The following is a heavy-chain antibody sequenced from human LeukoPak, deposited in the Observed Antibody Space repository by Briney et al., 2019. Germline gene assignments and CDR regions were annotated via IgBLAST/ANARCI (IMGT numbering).Heavy chain of an antibody. D-gene: IGHD1-26*01. V-gene: IGHV3-30-3*01. CDR2: ISNDGTNK. CDR3: AVGLTI. J-gene: IGHJ3*02. Sequence: GGSLRLSCAASGFTFDNYAMHWVRQAPGKGLEWVALISNDGTNKYYADSVKGRFTMSRDNSKSTVYLQANSLRAEDTAVYYCAVGLTIWGQGTMVTVSS. CDR1: GFTFDNYA.